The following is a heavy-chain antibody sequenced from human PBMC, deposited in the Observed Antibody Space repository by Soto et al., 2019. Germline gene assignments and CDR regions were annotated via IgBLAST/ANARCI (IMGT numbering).Heavy chain of an antibody. Sequence: QVQLVQSGAEVKKPGSSVKVSCKASGGTFSSYAISWVRQAPGQGLEWMGGIIPIFGTANYAQKFQGRVTITAEESTSTAYMELSSLRSEDTAVYYCARVEEYSYGQYYYYGMDVWGQGTTVTVSS. CDR2: IIPIFGTA. D-gene: IGHD5-18*01. CDR3: ARVEEYSYGQYYYYGMDV. J-gene: IGHJ6*02. V-gene: IGHV1-69*01. CDR1: GGTFSSYA.